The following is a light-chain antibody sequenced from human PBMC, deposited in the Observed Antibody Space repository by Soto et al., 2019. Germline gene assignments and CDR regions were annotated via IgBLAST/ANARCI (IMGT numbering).Light chain of an antibody. V-gene: IGKV3-15*01. Sequence: EIVMTQSPATLSVSPGERVTLSSRASQAVSSNLIWYQQKPGQPPRVVIYGASTRAPGIPVRFSGSGSGTEFTLTISGLQSEVLAVYYCQQSNNWPLYAFGQGTKLEIK. CDR1: QAVSSN. J-gene: IGKJ2*01. CDR3: QQSNNWPLYA. CDR2: GAS.